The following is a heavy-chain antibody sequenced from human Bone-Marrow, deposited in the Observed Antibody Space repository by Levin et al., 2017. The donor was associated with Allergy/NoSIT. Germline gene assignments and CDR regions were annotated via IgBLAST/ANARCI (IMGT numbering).Heavy chain of an antibody. Sequence: SETLSLTCTVSGGAISAYYWIWVRQPPGKGLESIGFIYYTGTTNYNPSLKSRVSMSVDTSRNQFSLNLTSVTAADTAKYYCARAPMGGYYGMDLWGQGTTVTVSS. V-gene: IGHV4-59*01. CDR1: GGAISAYY. CDR2: IYYTGTT. J-gene: IGHJ6*02. CDR3: ARAPMGGYYGMDL. D-gene: IGHD3-16*01.